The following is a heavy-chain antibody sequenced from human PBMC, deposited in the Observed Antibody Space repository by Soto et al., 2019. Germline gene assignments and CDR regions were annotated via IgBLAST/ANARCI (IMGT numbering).Heavy chain of an antibody. V-gene: IGHV5-51*01. CDR2: IYPGDSDT. CDR1: GYSFTSYW. J-gene: IGHJ6*02. Sequence: PGESLKISCKSSGYSFTSYWIGWVRQMPGKGLEWMGIIYPGDSDTRYSPSFQGQVTISADKSISTAYLQWSSPKTTDTAMNYCARQGSAVAGIMARKKYYNGRNVWGQGPRVTVSS. D-gene: IGHD6-19*01. CDR3: ARQGSAVAGIMARKKYYNGRNV.